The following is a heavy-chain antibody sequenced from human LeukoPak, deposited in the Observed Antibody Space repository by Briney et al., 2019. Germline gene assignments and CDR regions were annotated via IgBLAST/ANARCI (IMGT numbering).Heavy chain of an antibody. D-gene: IGHD6-19*01. CDR3: ARVVLQWPPNWFDP. Sequence: SQTLSLTCSVSGASISSGDYYWSWLRQPAGKGLEWIGRIYTNGATNYNPSLESRFTISADTSNNQFSLKVTSVTAADTAVYYCARVVLQWPPNWFDPWGQGTLVTVSS. V-gene: IGHV4-61*02. CDR1: GASISSGDYY. J-gene: IGHJ5*02. CDR2: IYTNGAT.